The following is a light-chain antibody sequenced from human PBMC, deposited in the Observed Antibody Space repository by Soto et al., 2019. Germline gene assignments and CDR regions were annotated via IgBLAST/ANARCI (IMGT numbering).Light chain of an antibody. CDR3: QVWDSSGDHLVV. V-gene: IGLV3-21*04. CDR1: NIGRKS. Sequence: SYELTQPPSVSVAPGKTASITCGGDNIGRKSVHWYQQKPGQAPVLVIYYDSDRPSGIPERFSGSKSGNTATLTISRVEAGDEADYYCQVWDSSGDHLVVFGGGTKLTVL. J-gene: IGLJ2*01. CDR2: YDS.